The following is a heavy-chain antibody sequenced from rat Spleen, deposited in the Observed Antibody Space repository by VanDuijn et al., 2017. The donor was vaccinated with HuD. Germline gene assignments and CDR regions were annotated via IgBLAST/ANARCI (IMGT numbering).Heavy chain of an antibody. CDR1: GFTFSDYN. J-gene: IGHJ3*01. D-gene: IGHD5-1*01. CDR2: ISTGGGST. V-gene: IGHV5-27*01. CDR3: TTGELGFAY. Sequence: EVQLVESGGGLVQPGRSLKLSCAASGFTFSDYNMAWVRQAPTKGLEWVAYISTGGGSTYYRDSLKGRFTNSRDNAKSTLYLQMDSLRSEDTATDYCTTGELGFAYWGHGTLVTVSS.